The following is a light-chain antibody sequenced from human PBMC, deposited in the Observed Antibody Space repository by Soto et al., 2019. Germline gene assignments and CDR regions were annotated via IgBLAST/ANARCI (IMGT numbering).Light chain of an antibody. CDR3: SSYTSRNVPV. Sequence: QSALTQPASVSGSPGQSITISCTGTSSDIGGYNYVSWYQQHPGRAPKVMIFDVTNRPSGVSDRFSGSKSGNTASLTISGLQAEDEANYYCSSYTSRNVPVFGGGTTLTVL. J-gene: IGLJ2*01. V-gene: IGLV2-14*01. CDR1: SSDIGGYNY. CDR2: DVT.